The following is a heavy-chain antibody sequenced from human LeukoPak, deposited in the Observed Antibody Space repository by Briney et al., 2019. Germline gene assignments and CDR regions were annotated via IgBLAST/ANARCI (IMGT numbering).Heavy chain of an antibody. CDR3: AKDILAAGLFFDY. J-gene: IGHJ4*02. V-gene: IGHV3-9*01. CDR2: ISWNSGSI. Sequence: PGRSLRLSCAASGFTFDDYAMHWVRHAPGKGLEWVSGISWNSGSIGYADSVKGRFTISRDNAKNSLFLQMNSLRAEDTAVYYCAKDILAAGLFFDYWGQGVLVTVSS. D-gene: IGHD6-13*01. CDR1: GFTFDDYA.